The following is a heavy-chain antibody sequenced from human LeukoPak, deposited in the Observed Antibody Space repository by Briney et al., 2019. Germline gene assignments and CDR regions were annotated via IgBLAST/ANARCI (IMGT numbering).Heavy chain of an antibody. Sequence: ASVKVSCKASGYTFTTYDINWVRQATGQGLEWMGWMNPNSGNTGYAQKFQGRVTITGNTSISTAYMELSSLRSEDTAVYYCARAQYPQYYMDVWGKGTTVTVSS. V-gene: IGHV1-8*03. J-gene: IGHJ6*03. D-gene: IGHD2-2*01. CDR2: MNPNSGNT. CDR3: ARAQYPQYYMDV. CDR1: GYTFTTYD.